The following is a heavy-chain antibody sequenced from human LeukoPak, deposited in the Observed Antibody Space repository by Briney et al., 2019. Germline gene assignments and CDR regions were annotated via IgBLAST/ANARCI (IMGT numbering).Heavy chain of an antibody. CDR3: ARRGSSTGWSFDY. Sequence: SATLSLTCTVSGYSISADFVWGWIRQSPGKGLGWIGNLFHDGNTYYNPSLNGRVTMSVDTSKNQFSLTPNSVTAADTAVYFCARRGSSTGWSFDYWGLGSLVTVSS. J-gene: IGHJ4*02. V-gene: IGHV4-38-2*02. D-gene: IGHD6-19*01. CDR1: GYSISADFV. CDR2: LFHDGNT.